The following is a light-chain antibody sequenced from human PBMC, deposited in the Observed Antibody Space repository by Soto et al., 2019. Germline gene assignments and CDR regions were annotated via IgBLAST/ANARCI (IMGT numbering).Light chain of an antibody. CDR3: QQYASSPRT. CDR2: GAS. V-gene: IGKV3-20*01. CDR1: QSFTTSQ. Sequence: EIVLTQSPGTLSLSPGERATLFCRASQSFTTSQLAWYQQRPGQAPRVLLFGASRRAPGIPDRFSGSGSGTDFTLTISRLEPEDSAVYYCQQYASSPRTFGQGTTVEIK. J-gene: IGKJ1*01.